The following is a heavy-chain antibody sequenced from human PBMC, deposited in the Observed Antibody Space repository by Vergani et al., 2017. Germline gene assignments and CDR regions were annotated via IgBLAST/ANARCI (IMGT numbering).Heavy chain of an antibody. CDR1: GGTFSSYA. Sequence: QVQLVQSGAEVKKPGSSVKVSCKASGGTFSSYAISWVRPASGQGLEWMGGIIPIFGTANYAQKFQGRVTITADESTSTAYMELSSLRSEDTAVYYCARDTGSSPAYYYYGMDIWGRGTTVTVSS. CDR3: ARDTGSSPAYYYYGMDI. CDR2: IIPIFGTA. D-gene: IGHD1-26*01. V-gene: IGHV1-69*01. J-gene: IGHJ6*02.